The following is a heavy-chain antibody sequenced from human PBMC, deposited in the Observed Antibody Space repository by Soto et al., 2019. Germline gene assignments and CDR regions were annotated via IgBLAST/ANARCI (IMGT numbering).Heavy chain of an antibody. D-gene: IGHD4-17*01. V-gene: IGHV4-59*08. CDR1: GGSISSYY. CDR3: SGLEALRGDYDY. CDR2: SYYSGST. J-gene: IGHJ4*02. Sequence: SETLSLTCTVSGGSISSYYWSWIRQPPGKGLERIGYSYYSGSTNYNPSLKSRVTISVATAKNQFPLKLSSVTATVTAAYYCSGLEALRGDYDYWGRGTLVTVPQ.